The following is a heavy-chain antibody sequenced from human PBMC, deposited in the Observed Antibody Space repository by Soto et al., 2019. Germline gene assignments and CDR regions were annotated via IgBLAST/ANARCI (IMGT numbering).Heavy chain of an antibody. CDR3: SRSLDS. Sequence: GGSLRLSCAASGFTFSSFLMDWVRQAPGKGLEWVANINPDGSEKHYVDSVKGRFTISRDNAKNSLYLQMSSLTAEDSALYYCSRSLDSWGQGTRVTV. J-gene: IGHJ4*02. V-gene: IGHV3-7*01. CDR1: GFTFSSFL. CDR2: INPDGSEK.